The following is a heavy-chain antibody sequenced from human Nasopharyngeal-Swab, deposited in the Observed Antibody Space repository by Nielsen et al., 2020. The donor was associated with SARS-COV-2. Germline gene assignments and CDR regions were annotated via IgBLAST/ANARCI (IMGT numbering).Heavy chain of an antibody. V-gene: IGHV3-7*01. CDR3: AGLHSTATTES. CDR2: IKGDGSDE. J-gene: IGHJ5*02. CDR1: GFSFRSYW. Sequence: GGSLRLSCVASGFSFRSYWMTWVRQAPGKGLEWVANIKGDGSDEKYADSVKGRFTISRDNARDSLFLQMHSLSVEDTAVYFCAGLHSTATTESWGQGTRVTVSS. D-gene: IGHD1-26*01.